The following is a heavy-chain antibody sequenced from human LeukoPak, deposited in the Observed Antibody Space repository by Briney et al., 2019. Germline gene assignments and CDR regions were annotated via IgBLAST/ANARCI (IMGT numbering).Heavy chain of an antibody. CDR3: AKDISREVKGRNVDY. Sequence: GGSLRLSCAASGFTFDDYTMHWVRQAPGKGLEWVSLISWDGGSTYYADSVKGRFTISRDNSKNSLYLQMNSLRTEDTALYYCAKDISREVKGRNVDYWGQGTLVTVSS. CDR2: ISWDGGST. CDR1: GFTFDDYT. V-gene: IGHV3-43*01. J-gene: IGHJ4*02. D-gene: IGHD1-26*01.